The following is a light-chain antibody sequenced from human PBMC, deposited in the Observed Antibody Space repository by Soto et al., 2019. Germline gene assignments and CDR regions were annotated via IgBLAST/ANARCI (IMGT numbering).Light chain of an antibody. CDR3: LQYNKWPLT. V-gene: IGKV3-15*01. CDR1: QSVSSN. J-gene: IGKJ4*01. Sequence: EIVITQTPATLSVSPGERATLSCRASQSVSSNLAWYQQKPGQAPRLLIYHASTRATGIPARFSGSGSGTEFTLTISSLQSEDFAVYYCLQYNKWPLTFGGGTKVEIK. CDR2: HAS.